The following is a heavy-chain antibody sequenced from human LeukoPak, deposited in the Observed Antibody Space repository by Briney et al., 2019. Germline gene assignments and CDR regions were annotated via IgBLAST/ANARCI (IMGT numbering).Heavy chain of an antibody. CDR3: ARGSAAGYYFDY. D-gene: IGHD6-13*01. CDR2: IIPIFGTA. CDR1: GGAFSSYA. J-gene: IGHJ4*02. Sequence: SVKVSCKSSGGAFSSYAISWVRQAPGQGLEWMGGIIPIFGTANNAQKFQGRVTITADKSTSTAYMELSSLRSEDTAVYYCARGSAAGYYFDYWGQGTLVTVSS. V-gene: IGHV1-69*06.